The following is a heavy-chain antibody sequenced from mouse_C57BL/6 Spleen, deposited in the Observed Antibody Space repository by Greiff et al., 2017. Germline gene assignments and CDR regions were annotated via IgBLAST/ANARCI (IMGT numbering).Heavy chain of an antibody. Sequence: QVQLQQPGAELVKPGASVKLSCKASGYTFTSYWMQWVKQRPGQGLEWIGEIDPSDSYTNYNQKFKGKATLTVDTSSSTAYMQLSSLTAEDSAVYDWARCGYGSSYWYFDGWGTVTTVTVSS. CDR1: GYTFTSYW. V-gene: IGHV1-50*01. CDR3: ARCGYGSSYWYFDG. D-gene: IGHD1-1*01. CDR2: IDPSDSYT. J-gene: IGHJ1*03.